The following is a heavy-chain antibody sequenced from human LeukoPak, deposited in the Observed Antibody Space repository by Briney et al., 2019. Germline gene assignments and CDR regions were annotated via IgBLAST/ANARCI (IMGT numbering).Heavy chain of an antibody. CDR3: ASEVKQQLVDWFDP. CDR2: IIPIFGTT. Sequence: SVKVSCKASGGTSSSYAISWVRQAPGQGLEWMGGIIPIFGTTNYAQKFQGRVTITADESTSTAYMELSSLRSEDTAVYYCASEVKQQLVDWFDPWGQGTLVTVSS. D-gene: IGHD6-13*01. CDR1: GGTSSSYA. J-gene: IGHJ5*02. V-gene: IGHV1-69*13.